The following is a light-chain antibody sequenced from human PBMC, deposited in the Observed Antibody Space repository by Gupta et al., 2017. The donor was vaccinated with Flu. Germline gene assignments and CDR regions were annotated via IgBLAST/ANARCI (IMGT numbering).Light chain of an antibody. Sequence: SLGVSATINDTSTLNRLDKSNNKNYFTWYQQKPGQPPKLLIYCASTLHSGVPYRFSGSGSESDFTLTINGLQAEDFGVYYCQHNYSPPLSFGRGTKVDI. V-gene: IGKV4-1*01. CDR1: LNRLDKSNNKNY. J-gene: IGKJ4*01. CDR2: CAS. CDR3: QHNYSPPLS.